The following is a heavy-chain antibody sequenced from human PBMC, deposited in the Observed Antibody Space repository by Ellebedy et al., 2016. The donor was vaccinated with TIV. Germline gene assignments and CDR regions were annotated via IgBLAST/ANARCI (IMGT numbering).Heavy chain of an antibody. J-gene: IGHJ5*02. CDR3: ARDKDGGYGFDP. D-gene: IGHD5-12*01. Sequence: PGGSLTLSCAASGFTFSTYFMHWVRQAPGKGLEYISSISGKGDITYYANSVKGRVTISRDNSKNTLYLQMGSLRAEDMAVYYCARDKDGGYGFDPWGQGTLVTVSS. CDR2: ISGKGDIT. V-gene: IGHV3-64*01. CDR1: GFTFSTYF.